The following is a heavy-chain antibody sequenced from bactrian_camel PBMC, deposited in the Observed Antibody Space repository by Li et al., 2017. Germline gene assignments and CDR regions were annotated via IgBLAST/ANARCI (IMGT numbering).Heavy chain of an antibody. CDR2: MYTGFGGGNI. J-gene: IGHJ6*01. D-gene: IGHD3*01. Sequence: HVQLVESGGGSVQAGGSLRLSCAISGRSNENYFLAWFRQPPGKEREGVAAMYTGFGGGNIYYDDSVKGRFTISQDNSKNTLFLQMNSLKPEDSAMYYCAAGCTQDLRAKDFGYWDQGTQVTVS. V-gene: IGHV3S45*01. CDR1: GRSNENYF. CDR3: AAGCTQDLRAKDFGY.